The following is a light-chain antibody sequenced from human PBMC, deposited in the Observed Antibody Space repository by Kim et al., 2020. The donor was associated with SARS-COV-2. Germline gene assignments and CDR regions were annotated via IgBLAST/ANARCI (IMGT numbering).Light chain of an antibody. CDR1: NIDSRS. J-gene: IGLJ2*01. CDR2: YDT. CDR3: QVWDSSSDHVV. V-gene: IGLV3-21*04. Sequence: APGQTARITCGGDNIDSRSVYWYQQKTGQAPLLVIYYDTDRPSGIPERFSGTNSGNTATLTISRVEAGDEADYYCQVWDSSSDHVVFGGGTELTVL.